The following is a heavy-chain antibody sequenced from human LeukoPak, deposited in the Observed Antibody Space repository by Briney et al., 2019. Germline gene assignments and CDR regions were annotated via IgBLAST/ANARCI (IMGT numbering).Heavy chain of an antibody. CDR2: INPSGGST. V-gene: IGHV1-46*01. CDR1: GYIFTNYY. D-gene: IGHD3-10*01. J-gene: IGHJ4*02. Sequence: ASVKVSCKASGYIFTNYYMHWVRQAPGQGLEWMVTINPSGGSTTYAQKFQGRVTMTRDTSTSTVYMELSSLRSEDTAVYYCARDHGSAYYRAPRHWGQGTLVTVSS. CDR3: ARDHGSAYYRAPRH.